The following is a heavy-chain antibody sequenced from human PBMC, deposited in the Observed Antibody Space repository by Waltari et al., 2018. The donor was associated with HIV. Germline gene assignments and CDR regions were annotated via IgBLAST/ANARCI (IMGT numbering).Heavy chain of an antibody. CDR1: GITASNY. J-gene: IGHJ4*02. D-gene: IGHD1-1*01. Sequence: EVQLVESGGGFVQPGGSLRLSCAASGITASNYMSWVRQAPGKGLEWVSAIYSDGGTYYRDSVKGRFTISRDNSKNTLYLQMNSLRVEDTAVYYCVRDRWNMLRLDYWGQGTLVTVSS. CDR2: IYSDGGT. V-gene: IGHV3-66*02. CDR3: VRDRWNMLRLDY.